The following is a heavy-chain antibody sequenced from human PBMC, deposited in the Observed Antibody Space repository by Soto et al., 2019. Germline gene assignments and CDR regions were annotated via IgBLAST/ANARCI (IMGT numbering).Heavy chain of an antibody. CDR3: VRGVIKYSYYYGMDV. CDR2: ISSSSSYI. V-gene: IGHV3-21*01. D-gene: IGHD3-10*01. Sequence: GGSLRLSCAASGFTFSSYSMNWVRQAPGKGLEWVSSISSSSSYIYYADSVKGRFTISRDNAKNSLYLQMNSLRAEDTAVYYCVRGVIKYSYYYGMDVWGQGTTVTVSS. CDR1: GFTFSSYS. J-gene: IGHJ6*02.